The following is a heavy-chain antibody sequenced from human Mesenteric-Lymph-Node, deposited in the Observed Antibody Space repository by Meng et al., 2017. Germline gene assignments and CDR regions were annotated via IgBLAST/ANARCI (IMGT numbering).Heavy chain of an antibody. CDR3: ARGRRGIAVAGTRFDP. CDR1: GGSFSGYY. CDR2: INHSGST. D-gene: IGHD6-19*01. J-gene: IGHJ5*02. V-gene: IGHV4-34*01. Sequence: SETLSLTCAVYGGSFSGYYWSWIRQPPGKGLEWIGEINHSGSTNYNPSLKSRVTISVDTSKSQFSLKLSSVTAADTAVYYCARGRRGIAVAGTRFDPWGQGTLVTVSS.